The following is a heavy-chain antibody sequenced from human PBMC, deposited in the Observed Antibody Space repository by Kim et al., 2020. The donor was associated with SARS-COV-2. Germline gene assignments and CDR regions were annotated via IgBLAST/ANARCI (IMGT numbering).Heavy chain of an antibody. Sequence: SETLSLTCTVSGGSISSYYWSWIRQPPGKGLEWIGYIYYSGSNNYNPSLKSRVTISVDTSKNQFSLKLSSVTAADTAVYYCAREIFYKQQHDAFDIWGQGTMVTVSS. V-gene: IGHV4-59*13. J-gene: IGHJ3*02. D-gene: IGHD6-13*01. CDR2: IYYSGSN. CDR1: GGSISSYY. CDR3: AREIFYKQQHDAFDI.